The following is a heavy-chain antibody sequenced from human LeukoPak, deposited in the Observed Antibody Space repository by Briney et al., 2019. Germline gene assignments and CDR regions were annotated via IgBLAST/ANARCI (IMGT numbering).Heavy chain of an antibody. CDR2: ISSSSSYI. J-gene: IGHJ4*02. V-gene: IGHV3-21*01. CDR3: ARGIVGATTLDY. Sequence: GSLRLSCAASGFTFSSYSMNWVRQAPRKGLEWVSSISSSSSYIYYADSVKGRFTISRDNAKNSLYLQMNSLRAEDTAVYYCARGIVGATTLDYWGQGTLVTVSS. CDR1: GFTFSSYS. D-gene: IGHD1-26*01.